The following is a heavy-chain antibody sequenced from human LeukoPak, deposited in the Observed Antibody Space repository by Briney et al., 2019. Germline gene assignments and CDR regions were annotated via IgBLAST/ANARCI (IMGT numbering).Heavy chain of an antibody. Sequence: GGSPRLSCAASGFTFSSYEMNWVRQAPGKGLEWVSYTSSSGNTIYYADSVKGRFTISRDNAKNSLYLQMNSLRAEDTAVYYCARGRYSYGLYYFDYWGQGTLVTVSS. CDR1: GFTFSSYE. V-gene: IGHV3-48*03. D-gene: IGHD5-18*01. CDR2: TSSSGNTI. CDR3: ARGRYSYGLYYFDY. J-gene: IGHJ4*02.